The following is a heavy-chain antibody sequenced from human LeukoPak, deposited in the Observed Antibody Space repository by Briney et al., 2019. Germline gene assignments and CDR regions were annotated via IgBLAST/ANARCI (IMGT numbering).Heavy chain of an antibody. V-gene: IGHV3-21*01. Sequence: GGSLRLSCAASEFTFSSYSMNWVRQAPGKGLEWVSSISSSGSYIYYADSVKGRFTISRDNAKKSLYLQMNSLRAEDTAVYYCARVGPWVNPDYYYMDVWGKGTTVTVSS. D-gene: IGHD1-14*01. CDR2: ISSSGSYI. CDR3: ARVGPWVNPDYYYMDV. CDR1: EFTFSSYS. J-gene: IGHJ6*03.